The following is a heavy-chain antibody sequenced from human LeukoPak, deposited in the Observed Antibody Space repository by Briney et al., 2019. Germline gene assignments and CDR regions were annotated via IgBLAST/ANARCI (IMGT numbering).Heavy chain of an antibody. J-gene: IGHJ4*02. V-gene: IGHV3-66*01. CDR1: GLTVSNNY. CDR2: LYSGGNT. CDR3: ARDSLSSSAELDY. D-gene: IGHD6-25*01. Sequence: GGSLRLSCAASGLTVSNNYVTWVRQAPGKGLEWVSGLYSGGNTYYADSVKGRFTISRDNSKNILYLQMNSLRAEDTAVYYCARDSLSSSAELDYWGQGTLVTVSS.